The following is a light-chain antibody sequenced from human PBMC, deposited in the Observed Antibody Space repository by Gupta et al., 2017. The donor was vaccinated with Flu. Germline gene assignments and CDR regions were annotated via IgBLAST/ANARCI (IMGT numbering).Light chain of an antibody. J-gene: IGKJ2*03. CDR1: QSITNW. V-gene: IGKV1-5*03. CDR3: QQVNSFSGYS. Sequence: DIQMTQSPSTLSASVGDRVTITCRASQSITNWLAWYQQKPGKAPKLLIYKASTLESGVPSRFSGSGSGTELTLTISSLQPDDFATYYCQQVNSFSGYSFGQGTKLEIK. CDR2: KAS.